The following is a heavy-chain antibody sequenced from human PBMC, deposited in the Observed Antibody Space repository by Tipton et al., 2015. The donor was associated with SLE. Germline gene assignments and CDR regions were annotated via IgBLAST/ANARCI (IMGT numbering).Heavy chain of an antibody. D-gene: IGHD1-26*01. CDR2: IYYSGST. Sequence: TLSLTCTVSGGSISSSSYYWGWIRQPPGKGLEWIGSIYYSGSTNHNPSLKSRVTISVDTSKNQFSLKLSSVTAADTAVYYCARGGRRPYWYFDLWGRGPLVTVSS. V-gene: IGHV4-39*07. J-gene: IGHJ2*01. CDR1: GGSISSSSYY. CDR3: ARGGRRPYWYFDL.